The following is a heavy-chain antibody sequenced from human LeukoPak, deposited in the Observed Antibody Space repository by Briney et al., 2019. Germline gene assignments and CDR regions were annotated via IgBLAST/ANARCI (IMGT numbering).Heavy chain of an antibody. CDR1: GGTFSSYA. D-gene: IGHD3-3*01. CDR2: IIPIFGTA. J-gene: IGHJ3*02. Sequence: SVKVSYKASGGTFSSYAISWVRQAPGQGLEWMGGIIPIFGTANYAQKFQGRVTITADESTSTAYMELSSLRSEDTAVYYCAGEIFIDAFDIWGQGTMVTVSS. CDR3: AGEIFIDAFDI. V-gene: IGHV1-69*13.